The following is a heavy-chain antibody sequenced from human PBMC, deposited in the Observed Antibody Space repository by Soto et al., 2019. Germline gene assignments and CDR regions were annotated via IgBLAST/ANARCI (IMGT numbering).Heavy chain of an antibody. Sequence: QVQLVQSGAEVKKPGASVRVSCKPSGYTLTNYAIHWVRQAAGQSLEWLAWIDPGSGNPTYSQTFRGRITLSRDTLSRDKSASTFYMDLSRLTSEDTAVYFCTRDLNGANPFDYWGQGTLVTVSS. V-gene: IGHV1-3*01. D-gene: IGHD2-8*01. CDR3: TRDLNGANPFDY. J-gene: IGHJ4*02. CDR2: IDPGSGNP. CDR1: GYTLTNYA.